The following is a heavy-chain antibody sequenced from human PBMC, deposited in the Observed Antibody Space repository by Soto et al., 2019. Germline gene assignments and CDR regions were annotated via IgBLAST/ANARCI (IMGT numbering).Heavy chain of an antibody. CDR3: ARDISFGDIVVVPAASCFDY. J-gene: IGHJ4*02. Sequence: ASVKVSCKASGYTFTGYYMHWVRQAPGQGLEWMGWINPNSGGTNYAQKFQGRVTMTRDTSISTAYMGLSRLRSDDTAVYYCARDISFGDIVVVPAASCFDYWGQGTLVTVSS. V-gene: IGHV1-2*02. D-gene: IGHD2-2*01. CDR2: INPNSGGT. CDR1: GYTFTGYY.